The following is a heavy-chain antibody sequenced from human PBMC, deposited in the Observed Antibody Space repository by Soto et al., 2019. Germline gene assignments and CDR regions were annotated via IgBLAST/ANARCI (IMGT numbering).Heavy chain of an antibody. Sequence: SETLSLTCTISDGSISSYYWSWIRQPPGKGLEWIGYIYYSGSTNYNPSLKSRVTISVDTSKNQFSLKLSSVTAADTAVYYCARGGGSPYHNHEFDFWGQGTLVTVSS. D-gene: IGHD6-13*01. CDR2: IYYSGST. CDR3: ARGGGSPYHNHEFDF. J-gene: IGHJ4*02. V-gene: IGHV4-59*01. CDR1: DGSISSYY.